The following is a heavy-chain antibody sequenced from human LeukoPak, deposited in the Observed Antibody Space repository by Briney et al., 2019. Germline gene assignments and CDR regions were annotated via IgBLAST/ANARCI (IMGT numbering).Heavy chain of an antibody. J-gene: IGHJ6*03. V-gene: IGHV4-4*09. CDR2: IHTSGSN. CDR3: ARDREYSYGLYYYYYYMDV. CDR1: GVSISPYY. D-gene: IGHD5-18*01. Sequence: SETLSLTCAVSGVSISPYYWAWIRQPPGKGLEWIGYIHTSGSNNQYPSLKSRVTISVDKSKNQFSLKLSSVTAADTAVYYCARDREYSYGLYYYYYYMDVWGKGTTVTVSS.